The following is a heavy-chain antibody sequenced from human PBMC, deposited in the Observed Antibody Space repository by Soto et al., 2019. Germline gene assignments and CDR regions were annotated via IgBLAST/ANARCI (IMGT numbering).Heavy chain of an antibody. D-gene: IGHD5-12*01. CDR1: GDSISAYS. V-gene: IGHV4-59*01. J-gene: IGHJ4*02. CDR3: AREGNLGRWLQPLDF. Sequence: QVQLQVSGPGLVKPSETLSLTCTVSGDSISAYSWSWVRQPPGKGLEWIGNIHYNGNTKYSPSLKSRVTMSVDTSKNHFSLRLISVTAADTAIYFCAREGNLGRWLQPLDFWGLGTLVTVSS. CDR2: IHYNGNT.